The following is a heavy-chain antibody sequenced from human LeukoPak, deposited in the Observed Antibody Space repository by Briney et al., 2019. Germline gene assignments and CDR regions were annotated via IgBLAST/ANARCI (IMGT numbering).Heavy chain of an antibody. D-gene: IGHD6-6*01. J-gene: IGHJ6*03. CDR1: GGSISSSSYY. CDR2: IYYSGST. V-gene: IGHV4-39*01. CDR3: ARGAARLRTTYYYYMDV. Sequence: PSETLSLTCTVSGGSISSSSYYWGWIRQPPGKGLEWIGSIYYSGSTYYNPSLKSRVTISVDTSKNQFSLKLSPVTAADTAVYYCARGAARLRTTYYYYMDVWGKGTTVTVSS.